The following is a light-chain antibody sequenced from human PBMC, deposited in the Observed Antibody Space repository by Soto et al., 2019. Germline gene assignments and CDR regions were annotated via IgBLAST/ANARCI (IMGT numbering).Light chain of an antibody. CDR1: SSDVGGYDY. J-gene: IGLJ2*01. Sequence: QSALTQPRSVSGSPGQSVTISCTGTSSDVGGYDYVSWYQQHPGKAPKVIIYDVSKRPSGVPDRFSGSKSGNTASLTISGLQTEDESDYYCCSYAGRYIVVFGGGTKVTVL. CDR2: DVS. V-gene: IGLV2-11*01. CDR3: CSYAGRYIVV.